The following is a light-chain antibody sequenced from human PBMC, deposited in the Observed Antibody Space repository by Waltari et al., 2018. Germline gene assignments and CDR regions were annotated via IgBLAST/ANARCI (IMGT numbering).Light chain of an antibody. CDR2: GKN. CDR1: SLRTYY. CDR3: HSRDSSGNVL. J-gene: IGLJ2*01. Sequence: SSELTQDPAVSVALGQTVRITCQGASLRTYYVSWFHQKPGQAPALVIYGKNNRPSGIPYRFSAFSSGSTASLTIIGAQAEDEADYYCHSRDSSGNVLIGGGTKLTVV. V-gene: IGLV3-19*01.